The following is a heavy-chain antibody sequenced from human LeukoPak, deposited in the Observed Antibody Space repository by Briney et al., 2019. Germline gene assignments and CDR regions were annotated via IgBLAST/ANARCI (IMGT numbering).Heavy chain of an antibody. Sequence: PSETLSLTCTVSGGSISSYYWSWIRQPPGKGLEWIGYIYYSGSTNYNPSLKSRVTISVDTSKNQFSLKLSSVTAADTAVYYCARASDTAADLDYWGQGTLVTASS. CDR3: ARASDTAADLDY. CDR1: GGSISSYY. CDR2: IYYSGST. V-gene: IGHV4-59*01. D-gene: IGHD6-25*01. J-gene: IGHJ4*02.